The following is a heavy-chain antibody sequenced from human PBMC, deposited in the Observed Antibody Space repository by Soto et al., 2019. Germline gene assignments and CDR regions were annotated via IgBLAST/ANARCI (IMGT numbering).Heavy chain of an antibody. V-gene: IGHV5-51*01. J-gene: IGHJ6*02. CDR1: GYSFTKYW. Sequence: GESLKISCKGSGYSFTKYWIGWVRQIPGKGLEWMAIIYPDESDTRYSPSFQGQVTISADNSISTAYLQWSSLKAADTAMYYCARDPSVVAVAGTFRYYYYYGMDVWGQGTTVTVSS. CDR3: ARDPSVVAVAGTFRYYYYYGMDV. D-gene: IGHD6-19*01. CDR2: IYPDESDT.